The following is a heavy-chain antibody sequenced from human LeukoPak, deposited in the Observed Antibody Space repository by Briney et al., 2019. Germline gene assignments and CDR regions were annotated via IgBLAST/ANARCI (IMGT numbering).Heavy chain of an antibody. Sequence: SETLSLTCIVSGGSITSDRHFWTWIRQHPGEGLEWIGYISWIGGTYYNPSLKSRITISADTTTNQFSLRLNSVTAADTAVYYCAKYYCGTSNCPGVDHWGQGILVTVSS. J-gene: IGHJ4*02. V-gene: IGHV4-31*02. CDR3: AKYYCGTSNCPGVDH. CDR2: ISWIGGT. D-gene: IGHD2-2*01. CDR1: GGSITSDRHF.